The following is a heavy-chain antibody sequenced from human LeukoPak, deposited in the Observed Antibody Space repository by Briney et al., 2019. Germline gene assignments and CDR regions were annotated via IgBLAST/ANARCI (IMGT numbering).Heavy chain of an antibody. Sequence: GGPLRLSCAVSGFTFSSYWMSWVRQAPGKGLEWVANIKQDGSEKYYVDSVKGRFAISRDNAKNSLYLQMNSLRAEDTAVYYCAREAGTADYWGQGTLVTVSS. CDR3: AREAGTADY. V-gene: IGHV3-7*01. CDR1: GFTFSSYW. D-gene: IGHD6-13*01. CDR2: IKQDGSEK. J-gene: IGHJ4*02.